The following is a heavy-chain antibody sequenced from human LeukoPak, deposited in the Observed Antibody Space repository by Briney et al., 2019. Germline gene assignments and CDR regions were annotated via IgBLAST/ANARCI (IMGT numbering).Heavy chain of an antibody. J-gene: IGHJ6*02. CDR3: ASGFALAVAGMKVYYYGMDV. Sequence: PSETLSLTCTVSGGSVSSGSYYWSWIRQPPGKGLEWIGYIYYSGSTNYNPSLKSRVTISVDTSKNQFSLKLSSVTAADTAVYYCASGFALAVAGMKVYYYGMDVWGQGTTVTVSS. D-gene: IGHD2-2*03. V-gene: IGHV4-61*01. CDR2: IYYSGST. CDR1: GGSVSSGSYY.